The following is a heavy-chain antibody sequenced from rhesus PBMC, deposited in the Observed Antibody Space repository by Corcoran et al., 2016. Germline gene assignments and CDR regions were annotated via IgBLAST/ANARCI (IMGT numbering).Heavy chain of an antibody. D-gene: IGHD3-3*01. Sequence: EVQLVQSGAEVKRPGESLKISCKTSGYSFTSYWISWVRQMPGKGLEWMGGMDPSDSNNRNSPSFQGQGTSSADKSISTAYLQWSSLKASDSATDYCAKGSAIFGLVPWGQGVLVTVSS. CDR3: AKGSAIFGLVP. CDR1: GYSFTSYW. J-gene: IGHJ4*01. V-gene: IGHV5-2*01. CDR2: MDPSDSNN.